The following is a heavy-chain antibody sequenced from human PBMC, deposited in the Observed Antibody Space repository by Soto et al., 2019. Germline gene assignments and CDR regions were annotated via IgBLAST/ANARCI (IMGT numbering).Heavy chain of an antibody. D-gene: IGHD2-2*01. CDR3: ARVGRDIVVVPAGHVPFFDY. V-gene: IGHV4-59*01. CDR2: IYYSGST. J-gene: IGHJ4*02. CDR1: GGSISSYY. Sequence: SETLSLTCTVSGGSISSYYWSWIRQPPGKGLEWIGYIYYSGSTNYNPSLKSRVTISVDTSKNQFSLKLSSVTAADTAVYYCARVGRDIVVVPAGHVPFFDYWGQGTLVTVS.